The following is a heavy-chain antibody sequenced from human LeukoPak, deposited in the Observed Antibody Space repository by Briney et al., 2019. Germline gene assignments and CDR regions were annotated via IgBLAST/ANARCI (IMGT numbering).Heavy chain of an antibody. CDR3: ARVVLGYCSSTSCYGGYYYYYGMDV. D-gene: IGHD2-2*01. CDR1: GGSFSGYY. V-gene: IGHV4-34*01. CDR2: INHSGST. Sequence: PSETLSLTCAIYGGSFSGYYWSWIRQPPGKGLEWIGEINHSGSTNYNPSLKSRVTISVGTSKNQFSLKLSSVTAADTAVYYCARVVLGYCSSTSCYGGYYYYYGMDVWGQGTTVTVSS. J-gene: IGHJ6*02.